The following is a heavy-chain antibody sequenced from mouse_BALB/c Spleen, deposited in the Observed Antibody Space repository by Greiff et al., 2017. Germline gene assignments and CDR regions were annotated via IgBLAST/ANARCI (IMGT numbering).Heavy chain of an antibody. CDR1: GFSLTSYG. V-gene: IGHV2-9*02. CDR2: IWAGGST. J-gene: IGHJ4*01. CDR3: ADSSGYVGYAMDY. D-gene: IGHD3-2*01. Sequence: VKLMESGPGLVAPSQSLSITCTVSGFSLTSYGVHWVRQPPGKGLEWLGVIWAGGSTNYNSALMSRLSISKDNSKSQVFLKMNSLQTDDTAMYYCADSSGYVGYAMDYWGQGTSVTVSS.